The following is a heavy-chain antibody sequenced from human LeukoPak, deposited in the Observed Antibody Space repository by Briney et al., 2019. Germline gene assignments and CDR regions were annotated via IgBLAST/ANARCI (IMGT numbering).Heavy chain of an antibody. J-gene: IGHJ4*02. CDR2: ISGSGSGT. Sequence: PGGSLRLSCAASGFTFSSYAMTWVRQAPGKGLELVSTISGSGSGTYYADSVKGRFTISRDNSDNTLYLQMNSLRAEDTAIYYCAKAMGYSYGIDFDYWGQGTLVVVSS. D-gene: IGHD5-18*01. V-gene: IGHV3-23*01. CDR1: GFTFSSYA. CDR3: AKAMGYSYGIDFDY.